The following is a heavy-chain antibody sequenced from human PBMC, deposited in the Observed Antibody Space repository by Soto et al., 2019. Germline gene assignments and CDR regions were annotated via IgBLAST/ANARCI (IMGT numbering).Heavy chain of an antibody. CDR3: ARDGEYYYDSSGYYRGNYYYGMDV. CDR2: IYYSGST. CDR1: GGSISSGDYY. V-gene: IGHV4-30-4*01. J-gene: IGHJ6*02. Sequence: ASETLSLTCTVSGGSISSGDYYWSWIRQPPGKGLEWIGYIYYSGSTYYNPSLKSRVTISVDTSKNQFSLKLSSVTAADTAVYYCARDGEYYYDSSGYYRGNYYYGMDVWGQGTTVTVSS. D-gene: IGHD3-22*01.